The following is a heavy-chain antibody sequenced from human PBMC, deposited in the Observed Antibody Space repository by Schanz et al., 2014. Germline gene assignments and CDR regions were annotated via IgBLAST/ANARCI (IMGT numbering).Heavy chain of an antibody. CDR2: ITSGSAK. J-gene: IGHJ4*02. Sequence: QVQLVESGGGLVKPGGSLRLSCTASGFTFRDYQMTWIRQAPGKGLEWVSYITSGSAKFYADSVKGRFTISRDNAKNSLYLQMNSLRAEDTAVYYCARGHGISTRLPIDSWGQGTLVTVSS. CDR3: ARGHGISTRLPIDS. CDR1: GFTFRDYQ. V-gene: IGHV3-11*01. D-gene: IGHD6-6*01.